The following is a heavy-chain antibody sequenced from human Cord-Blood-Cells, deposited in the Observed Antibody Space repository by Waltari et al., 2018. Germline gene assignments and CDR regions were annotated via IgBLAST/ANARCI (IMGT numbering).Heavy chain of an antibody. V-gene: IGHV1-69*01. Sequence: QVQLVQSGAEVKKPGSSVKVSCKASGGTFSSYAISWVRQAPGQGLEWMGGIIPIFGTANYAQKFQGRVTITADESTSTAYMELSSLGSEDTAVYYCARVRPPKCSSTSCYIGSYYYYYYMDVWGKGTTVTVSS. CDR3: ARVRPPKCSSTSCYIGSYYYYYYMDV. D-gene: IGHD2-2*02. J-gene: IGHJ6*03. CDR2: IIPIFGTA. CDR1: GGTFSSYA.